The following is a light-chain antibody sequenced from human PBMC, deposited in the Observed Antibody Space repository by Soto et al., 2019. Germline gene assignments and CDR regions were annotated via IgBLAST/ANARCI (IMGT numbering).Light chain of an antibody. CDR1: SGSVSTRYY. V-gene: IGLV8-61*01. Sequence: QAVVTQEPSFSVSPGGTVTLTCGVSSGSVSTRYYPSWYQQTPGQAPRTLIYSTSTRSSGVPDRFSGSTDGSSNSASLTISGLQTEDEADYYCQSYDSNTVIFGGGTKLTVL. J-gene: IGLJ2*01. CDR3: QSYDSNTVI. CDR2: STS.